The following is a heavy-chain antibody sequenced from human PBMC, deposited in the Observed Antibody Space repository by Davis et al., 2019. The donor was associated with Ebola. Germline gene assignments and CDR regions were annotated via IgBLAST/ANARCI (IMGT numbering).Heavy chain of an antibody. CDR3: ARDLLTGTTWDY. CDR1: GYTFTSYY. J-gene: IGHJ4*02. D-gene: IGHD1-20*01. Sequence: AASVKVSCKASGYTFTSYYMHWVRQAPGQGLEWMGIINPSGGSTSYAQKFRGRVTMTRDTSTSTVYMELSSLRSEDTAVYYCARDLLTGTTWDYWGQGTLVTVSS. CDR2: INPSGGST. V-gene: IGHV1-46*01.